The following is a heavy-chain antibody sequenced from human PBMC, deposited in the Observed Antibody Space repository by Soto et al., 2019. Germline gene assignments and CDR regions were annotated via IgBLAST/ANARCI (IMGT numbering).Heavy chain of an antibody. V-gene: IGHV1-8*01. D-gene: IGHD3-16*01. Sequence: ASGKVSCKASGYTFTSYDINWVRQATGQGLEWMGWMNPNSGNTGYAQKFQGRVTMTRNTSISTAYMELSSLRSEDTAVYYCAGDWGERTYYYYGMDVWGQGTTVTVSS. CDR1: GYTFTSYD. CDR3: AGDWGERTYYYYGMDV. J-gene: IGHJ6*02. CDR2: MNPNSGNT.